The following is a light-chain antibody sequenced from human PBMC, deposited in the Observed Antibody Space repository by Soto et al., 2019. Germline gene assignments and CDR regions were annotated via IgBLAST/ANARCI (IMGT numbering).Light chain of an antibody. CDR1: QSISGW. J-gene: IGKJ1*01. V-gene: IGKV1-5*03. CDR2: KAS. Sequence: IQMTQSPATLSASVGDRVTITCRSSQSISGWFAWYQQKPGKAPKLLIYKASSLESGVPSRLSGSGSGTEFTLTISSLQPDDFATYYCQQYNSYWTFGQGTKVDIK. CDR3: QQYNSYWT.